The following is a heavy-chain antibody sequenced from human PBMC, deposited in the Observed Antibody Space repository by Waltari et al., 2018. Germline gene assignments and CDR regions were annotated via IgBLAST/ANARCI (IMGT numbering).Heavy chain of an antibody. V-gene: IGHV3-73*01. CDR3: TFGYCSGGSCYRFDY. D-gene: IGHD2-15*01. CDR1: SGSA. CDR2: IRSKANSYAT. Sequence: SGSAMHWVRQAYGKGLEWVGRIRSKANSYATAYAASVKGRFTISRDDSKNTAYLQMNSLKTEDTAVYYCTFGYCSGGSCYRFDYWGQGTLVTVSS. J-gene: IGHJ4*02.